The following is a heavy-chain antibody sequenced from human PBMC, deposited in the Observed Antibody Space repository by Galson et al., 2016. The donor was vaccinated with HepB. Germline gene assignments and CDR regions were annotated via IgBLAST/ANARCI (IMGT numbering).Heavy chain of an antibody. CDR3: QTTNYYNGLDV. CDR1: GFTVGNNY. Sequence: SLRLSCAASGFTVGNNYMSWARQVPGKGLEWASGIYSGGGTYYADSVKGRFTISRDKSKNTLYLQLNSLRAEDTAVYYCQTTNYYNGLDVWGQGTTVTVSS. J-gene: IGHJ6*02. V-gene: IGHV3-66*01. D-gene: IGHD4-11*01. CDR2: IYSGGGT.